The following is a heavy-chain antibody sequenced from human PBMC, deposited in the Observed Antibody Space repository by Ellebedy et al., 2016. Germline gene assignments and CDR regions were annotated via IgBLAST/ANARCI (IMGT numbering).Heavy chain of an antibody. CDR2: INSDGSST. CDR1: GFTFSDYW. V-gene: IGHV3-74*01. J-gene: IGHJ6*02. CDR3: ARGASLELKTPYYYYGMDV. D-gene: IGHD1-26*01. Sequence: GESLKISCAASGFTFSDYWMHWVRQTPGKGLVWVSRINSDGSSTTYADSVKGRFTISRDNAKNTLYLQMNSLRAEDTAVYYCARGASLELKTPYYYYGMDVWGQGTTVTVSS.